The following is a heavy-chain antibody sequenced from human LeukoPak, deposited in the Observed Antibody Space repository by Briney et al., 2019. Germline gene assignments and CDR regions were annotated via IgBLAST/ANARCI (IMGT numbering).Heavy chain of an antibody. D-gene: IGHD3-22*01. CDR3: ARRKRGYSDY. V-gene: IGHV4-34*01. J-gene: IGHJ4*02. CDR2: INHSGST. CDR1: GGSFSGYY. Sequence: PSETLSLTCAVYGGSFSGYYWSWIRQPPGKGLEWIGEINHSGSTNYNPSLKSRVTISVDASKNQFSLKLSSETAADTAVYYCARRKRGYSDYWGQGTLVTVSS.